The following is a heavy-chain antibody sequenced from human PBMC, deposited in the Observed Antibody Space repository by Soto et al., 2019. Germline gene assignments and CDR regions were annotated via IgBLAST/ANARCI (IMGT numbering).Heavy chain of an antibody. CDR1: GGSFSSNT. J-gene: IGHJ5*02. CDR3: ARDVLLVVVSATRAAAWLAP. D-gene: IGHD2-15*01. Sequence: QLQLVQSGAEVKKPGSSVNVSCKTSGGSFSSNTITWVRQAPGQGLEWMGGIIPIFGTSNYAQKFQGRVTITADDSRNTVYMELGRLRYEDTAVYYGARDVLLVVVSATRAAAWLAPWGQGTLVTVSS. CDR2: IIPIFGTS. V-gene: IGHV1-69*01.